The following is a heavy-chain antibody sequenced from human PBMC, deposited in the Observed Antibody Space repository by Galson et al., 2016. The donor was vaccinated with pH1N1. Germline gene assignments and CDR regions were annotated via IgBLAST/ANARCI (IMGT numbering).Heavy chain of an antibody. CDR2: IYSSGST. D-gene: IGHD5-18*01. Sequence: ETLSLTCTVSGGSINNYYWTWIRQPAGKGPEWIGRIYSSGSTKYNPSLKGRVAMVIDKSKNHFSLKLRSVTAADSAMYFCARAETAMDLFDYWGQGILVTVSS. CDR1: GGSINNYY. CDR3: ARAETAMDLFDY. J-gene: IGHJ4*02. V-gene: IGHV4-4*07.